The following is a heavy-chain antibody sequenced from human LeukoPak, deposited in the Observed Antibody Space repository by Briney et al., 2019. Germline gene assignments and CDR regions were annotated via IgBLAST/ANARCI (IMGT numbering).Heavy chain of an antibody. V-gene: IGHV3-21*01. CDR1: GFTFSSYS. D-gene: IGHD6-19*01. CDR3: ARGAHSSGWLYDY. J-gene: IGHJ4*02. Sequence: GGSLRLSCAASGFTFSSYSMNWVRRAPGKGLEWVSSISSSSSYIYYADSVKGRFTISRDNAKNSLYLQMNSLRAEDTAVYYCARGAHSSGWLYDYWGQGTLVTVSS. CDR2: ISSSSSYI.